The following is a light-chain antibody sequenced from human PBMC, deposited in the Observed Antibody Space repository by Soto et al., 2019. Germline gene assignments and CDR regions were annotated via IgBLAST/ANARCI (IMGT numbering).Light chain of an antibody. Sequence: EIVLTQSPGTLSLSPGERASLSCRASQTVSSRCLTWYQHTPGHAPRILTYGASSRPTGIPDRFSDSGSGTDFTLTSRRLEPEDFGVYYCQQYGSSPYSFGQGTKLEIK. CDR2: GAS. CDR1: QTVSSRC. V-gene: IGKV3-20*01. J-gene: IGKJ2*01. CDR3: QQYGSSPYS.